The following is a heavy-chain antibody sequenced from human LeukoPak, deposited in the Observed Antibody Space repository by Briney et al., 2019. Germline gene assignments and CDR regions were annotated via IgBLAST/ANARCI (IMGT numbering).Heavy chain of an antibody. CDR3: ARATGNTDS. Sequence: PSETLSLTCTVSGGSISSSTYSWGWIRQPPGTGLEWIGSIYYSGSTYYNPSLKSRVTISVDTSNNQFSLKLSSVTAADTAVYYCARATGNTDSWGQGTLVTVSS. CDR1: GGSISSSTYS. CDR2: IYYSGST. J-gene: IGHJ4*02. D-gene: IGHD1-26*01. V-gene: IGHV4-39*01.